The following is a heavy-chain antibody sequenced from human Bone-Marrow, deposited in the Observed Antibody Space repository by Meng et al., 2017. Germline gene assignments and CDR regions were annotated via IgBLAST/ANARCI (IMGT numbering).Heavy chain of an antibody. V-gene: IGHV4-34*01. CDR2: INHSGST. Sequence: QVQLQQWGGGLLTPSDILSLRCVASGGSFSDYYWSWIRQPPGKGLEWIGEINHSGSTNYNPSLESRATISVDTSQNNLSLKLSSVTAADSAVYYCARGPTTMAHDFDYWGQGTLVTVSS. J-gene: IGHJ4*02. D-gene: IGHD4-11*01. CDR3: ARGPTTMAHDFDY. CDR1: GGSFSDYY.